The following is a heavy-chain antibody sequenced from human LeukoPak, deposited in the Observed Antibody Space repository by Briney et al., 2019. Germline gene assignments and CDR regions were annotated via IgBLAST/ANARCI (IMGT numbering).Heavy chain of an antibody. V-gene: IGHV4-30-4*01. J-gene: IGHJ6*02. CDR2: IYYSGST. Sequence: SETLSLTCTVSGGSISSGDYYWSWIRQPPGKGLEWIGYIYYSGSTYYNPSLKSRVTISVDTSKSQFSLKLSSVTAADTAVYYCARDTVTTFGYYYGMDVWGQGTTVTVSS. D-gene: IGHD4-17*01. CDR3: ARDTVTTFGYYYGMDV. CDR1: GGSISSGDYY.